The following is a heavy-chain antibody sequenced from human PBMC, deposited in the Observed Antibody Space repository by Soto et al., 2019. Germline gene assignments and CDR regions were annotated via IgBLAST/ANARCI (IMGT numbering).Heavy chain of an antibody. CDR2: IYSGGTT. CDR1: GFTVSSNY. J-gene: IGHJ2*01. CDR3: ARGMAWYFDL. Sequence: LVESGGGLVQPGGSLRLSCAASGFTVSSNYMNWVRQAPGKGLEWVSVIYSGGTTYYADPVEGRFTISRDNSKNTLYLQMNSLRAEDTAVYYCARGMAWYFDLWGRGTLVTVSS. V-gene: IGHV3-66*01.